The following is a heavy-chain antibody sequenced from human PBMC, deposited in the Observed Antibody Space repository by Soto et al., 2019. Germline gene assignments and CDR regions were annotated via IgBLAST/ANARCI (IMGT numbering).Heavy chain of an antibody. V-gene: IGHV4-30-4*01. CDR1: GGSISSGDYY. CDR2: IYYSGSA. Sequence: SETLSLTCTVSGGSISSGDYYWSWIRQPPGKGLVWIWYIYYSGSAYYNPSLKSRVTISVHTSNSQFSLELSSVTAADTAVYYCARGLITGSHYSGGWYYFDSWGQGTQVTVSS. CDR3: ARGLITGSHYSGGWYYFDS. J-gene: IGHJ4*02. D-gene: IGHD6-19*01.